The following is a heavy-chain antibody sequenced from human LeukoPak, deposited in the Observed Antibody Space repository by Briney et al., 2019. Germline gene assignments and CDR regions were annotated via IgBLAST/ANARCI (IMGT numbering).Heavy chain of an antibody. CDR3: ARLVCGGGSCPAEFDY. Sequence: SETLSLTCTVSGGSISSYYWSWIRQPPGKGLEWIGSIYYSGSTYYNPSLNSRVTMFIDMSKNHFSPKMSSETATDTAVYYCARLVCGGGSCPAEFDYWGQGTLVTVSS. D-gene: IGHD2-15*01. V-gene: IGHV4-59*04. J-gene: IGHJ4*02. CDR2: IYYSGST. CDR1: GGSISSYY.